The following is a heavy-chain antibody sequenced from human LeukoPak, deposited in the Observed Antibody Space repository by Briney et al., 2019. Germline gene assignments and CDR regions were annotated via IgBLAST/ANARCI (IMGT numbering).Heavy chain of an antibody. CDR1: GYTFTGYY. CDR2: IYPNNGGT. Sequence: ASVKVSCKASGYTFTGYYIHWVRQAPGQELEWMGWIYPNNGGTNYAQNFQGRVTMTRDTSMSTAYMELSSLRSDDTAVYYCARFSGSSNFDYWGQGTLVTVSS. D-gene: IGHD1-26*01. J-gene: IGHJ4*02. CDR3: ARFSGSSNFDY. V-gene: IGHV1-2*02.